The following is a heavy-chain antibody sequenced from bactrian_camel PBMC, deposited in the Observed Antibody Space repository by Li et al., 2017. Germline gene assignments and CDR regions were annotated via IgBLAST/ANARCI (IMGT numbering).Heavy chain of an antibody. Sequence: QVQLVESGGGSVQAGGSLRLTCVVTGYASSRSDTYCKGWFRQTPGKEREGVAAIAEDGSAAYGDSVVGRFTISSDNAQSTLYLQMNSLRPEDTAAYYCATHQGPPCTLTRSLFPDRGQGTQVTVS. J-gene: IGHJ4*01. CDR3: ATHQGPPCTLTRSLFPD. V-gene: IGHV3S55*01. D-gene: IGHD4*01. CDR2: IAEDGSA. CDR1: GYASSRSDTYC.